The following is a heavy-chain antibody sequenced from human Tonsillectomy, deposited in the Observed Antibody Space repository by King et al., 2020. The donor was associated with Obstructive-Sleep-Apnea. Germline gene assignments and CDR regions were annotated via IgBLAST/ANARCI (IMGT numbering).Heavy chain of an antibody. CDR3: SRDAQYSTGWLGWFDP. V-gene: IGHV3-30-3*01. CDR2: ISFDGSNK. Sequence: VQLVESGGGVVQPGRSLRLSCAASGFTFSTYAMHWVRQAPGKGLEWVAVISFDGSNKYYADSVKGRFTISRDNSKNTLFLQMPSLRAEDTAVYYCSRDAQYSTGWLGWFDPWGQGTLVTVSS. D-gene: IGHD6-19*01. CDR1: GFTFSTYA. J-gene: IGHJ5*02.